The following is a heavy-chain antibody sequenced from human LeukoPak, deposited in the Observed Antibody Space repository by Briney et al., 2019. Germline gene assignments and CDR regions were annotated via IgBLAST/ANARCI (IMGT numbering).Heavy chain of an antibody. J-gene: IGHJ5*02. V-gene: IGHV3-30*03. D-gene: IGHD3-3*01. CDR2: IAYDGNRK. Sequence: PGMSVTLSCSASGFTFNGYGMQWLPQAPGKGLVGVTGIAYDGNRKHYTDSVKDRFTISRDKSRNTMDLQMNSQRVEDTAVYQCTRYDSSRFDPWGQGTMVIVSA. CDR1: GFTFNGYG. CDR3: TRYDSSRFDP.